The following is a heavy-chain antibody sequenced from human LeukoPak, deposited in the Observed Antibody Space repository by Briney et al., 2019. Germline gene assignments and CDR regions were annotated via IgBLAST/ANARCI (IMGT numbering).Heavy chain of an antibody. J-gene: IGHJ3*02. CDR1: GYSFSSYA. Sequence: ASVKVSCKASGYSFSSYAITWVRQAPGQGLEWMGWISTYNAHTNYAQRLQGRVTMTTDTSTRTAYMELRSLRSDDTAVYYCARAVDGTLGFDIWGQGTMVTVSS. V-gene: IGHV1-18*01. CDR2: ISTYNAHT. D-gene: IGHD6-13*01. CDR3: ARAVDGTLGFDI.